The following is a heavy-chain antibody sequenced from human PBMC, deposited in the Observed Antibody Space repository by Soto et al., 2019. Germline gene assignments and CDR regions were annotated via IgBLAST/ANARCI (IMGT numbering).Heavy chain of an antibody. Sequence: PSETLSLTCTVSGGSITNYYWSWIRQPAGKGLGWIGRIYTKERTNYNLSFRNRVTMSVDTSKNQFSLKLDAVTAADTAVYYCARDDYKDGGNNWFDPWGQGXLVTVSS. CDR1: GGSITNYY. D-gene: IGHD3-16*01. V-gene: IGHV4-4*07. J-gene: IGHJ5*02. CDR2: IYTKERT. CDR3: ARDDYKDGGNNWFDP.